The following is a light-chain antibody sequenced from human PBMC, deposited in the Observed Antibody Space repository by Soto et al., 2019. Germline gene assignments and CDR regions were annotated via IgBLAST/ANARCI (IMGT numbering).Light chain of an antibody. V-gene: IGKV3D-20*02. J-gene: IGKJ5*01. CDR2: DAS. CDR3: QQRSNRIT. Sequence: EIVLTQSPGTLSLSPGARAPLSCRASQTVRNNYLAWYQQKPGQAPKLLIYDASSRATGIPDRFSGSGSGTDFTLTVSSLEPEDFALYYCQQRSNRITFGQGTRLEIK. CDR1: QTVRNNY.